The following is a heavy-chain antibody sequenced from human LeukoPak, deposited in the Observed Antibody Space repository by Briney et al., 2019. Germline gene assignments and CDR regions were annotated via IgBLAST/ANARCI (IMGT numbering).Heavy chain of an antibody. D-gene: IGHD1-1*01. J-gene: IGHJ5*02. Sequence: LSETLSLTCTVSGGSISSSSYYWGWIRQPPGKGLEWIGSIYYSGSTYYNPSLKSRVTISVDTSKNQFSLKLSSVTAADTAVYYCARHDPTASTAQSWFDPWGQGTLVTVSS. CDR1: GGSISSSSYY. V-gene: IGHV4-39*01. CDR3: ARHDPTASTAQSWFDP. CDR2: IYYSGST.